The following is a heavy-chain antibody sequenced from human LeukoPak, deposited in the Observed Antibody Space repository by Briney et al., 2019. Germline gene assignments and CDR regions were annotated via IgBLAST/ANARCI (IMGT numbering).Heavy chain of an antibody. D-gene: IGHD6-19*01. J-gene: IGHJ5*02. CDR1: GYTFTNYG. CDR3: ARSSSGWYEMYNWFDP. Sequence: ASVKVSCKASGYTFTNYGISWVRQAPGQGLEWMGWISGYNGNTNYAQKLQGRVNMTTDTSTSTAYMELRSLRSDDTAVYYCARSSSGWYEMYNWFDPWGQGTLVTVSS. V-gene: IGHV1-18*01. CDR2: ISGYNGNT.